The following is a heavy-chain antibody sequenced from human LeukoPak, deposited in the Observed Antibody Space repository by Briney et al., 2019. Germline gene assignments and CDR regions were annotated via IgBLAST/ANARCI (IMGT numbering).Heavy chain of an antibody. CDR3: ARVLTIFGVPSSDY. CDR2: ISAYNGNT. Sequence: ASVKVSCKASGYTFTSYGISWVRQAPGQGLEWMGWISAYNGNTNYAQKLQGRVTMTTDTSTSTAYMELRSLRSDDTAVYYCARVLTIFGVPSSDYWGQGTLVTVSS. CDR1: GYTFTSYG. D-gene: IGHD3-3*01. V-gene: IGHV1-18*01. J-gene: IGHJ4*02.